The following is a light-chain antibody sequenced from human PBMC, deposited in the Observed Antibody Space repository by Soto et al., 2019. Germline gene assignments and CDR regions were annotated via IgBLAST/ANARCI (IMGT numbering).Light chain of an antibody. CDR3: QQYESTPPT. V-gene: IGKV4-1*01. Sequence: DIVRTQSPDSLAVSLGERATINCKSSQSVLYSSNNKNYLALYQQRPGQPPKLLIYWASTRESRVPDRYSGSGSGTDFTLTITSLQAEDVAVYYCQQYESTPPTFGQGTKFEIK. CDR1: QSVLYSSNNKNY. J-gene: IGKJ2*01. CDR2: WAS.